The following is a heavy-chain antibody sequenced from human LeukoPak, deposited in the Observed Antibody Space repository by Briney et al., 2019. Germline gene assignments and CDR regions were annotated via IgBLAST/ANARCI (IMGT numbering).Heavy chain of an antibody. V-gene: IGHV4-59*08. Sequence: PSETLSLTCTVSGGSISTSYWNWIRQPPGKGLEWIGNIYYSGSANYNPSLKSRVTISIDTSRQQFSLKLSSATAADTAVYYCVSQGSWGQGTLVSVSS. CDR2: IYYSGSA. CDR1: GGSISTSY. J-gene: IGHJ4*02. CDR3: VSQGS.